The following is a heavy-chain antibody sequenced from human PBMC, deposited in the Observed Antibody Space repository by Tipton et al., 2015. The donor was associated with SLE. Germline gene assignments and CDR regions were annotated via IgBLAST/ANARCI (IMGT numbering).Heavy chain of an antibody. Sequence: QLVQSGAEVKMPGASVKVSCKASGYAFTSYYMHWVRQAPGQGLEWMGRIDPSDSYTNYSPSFQGHVTISADKSISTAYLQWSSLKASDTAMYYCARPGTIRGLFVCWGQGTQVTVSS. CDR3: ARPGTIRGLFVC. D-gene: IGHD1-1*01. V-gene: IGHV5-10-1*01. CDR2: IDPSDSYT. J-gene: IGHJ4*02. CDR1: GYAFTSYY.